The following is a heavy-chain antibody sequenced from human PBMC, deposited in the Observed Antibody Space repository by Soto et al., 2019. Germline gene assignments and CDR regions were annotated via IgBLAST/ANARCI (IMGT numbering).Heavy chain of an antibody. J-gene: IGHJ4*02. D-gene: IGHD6-6*01. CDR1: GGSFSGYY. CDR3: ARGRRSSSVDY. V-gene: IGHV4-34*01. CDR2: INHSGST. Sequence: QVQLQQWGAGLLKPSETLSLTCAVYGGSFSGYYWSWIRQPPGKGLEWIGEINHSGSTNYNPSLKSRVTISVDTSKNQFSLKLISVTAADTAVYYCARGRRSSSVDYWGQGTLVTVSS.